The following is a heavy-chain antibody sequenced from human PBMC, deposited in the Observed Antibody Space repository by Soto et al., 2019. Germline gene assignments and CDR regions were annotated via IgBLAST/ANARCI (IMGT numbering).Heavy chain of an antibody. Sequence: SETLSLTCTVSGGSISSYYWSWIRQPPGKGLEWIGYIYYSGSTNYNPSLKSRVTISVDTYKNQFSLKLSSVTAADTAVYYCARDYGDYFDYWGQGTLVTVSS. CDR3: ARDYGDYFDY. CDR2: IYYSGST. V-gene: IGHV4-59*01. J-gene: IGHJ4*02. D-gene: IGHD4-17*01. CDR1: GGSISSYY.